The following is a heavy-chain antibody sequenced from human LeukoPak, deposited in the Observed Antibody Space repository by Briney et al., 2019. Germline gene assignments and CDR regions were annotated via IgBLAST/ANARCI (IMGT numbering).Heavy chain of an antibody. CDR2: VWYDGSKD. V-gene: IGHV3-33*01. CDR3: AAGYSGYDLKIDY. J-gene: IGHJ4*02. Sequence: GGSLGLSCEVSGIIFENHGMHWVRQAPGKGLEWVAIVWYDGSKDYYADSVKGRFTISRDNSKNTLYLQMNSLSAEDTALYYCAAGYSGYDLKIDYWGQGTLVTVSS. D-gene: IGHD5-12*01. CDR1: GIIFENHG.